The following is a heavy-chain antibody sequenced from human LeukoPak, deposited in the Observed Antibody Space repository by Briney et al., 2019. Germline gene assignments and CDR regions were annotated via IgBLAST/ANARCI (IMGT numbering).Heavy chain of an antibody. CDR1: GFTFSSYA. D-gene: IGHD3-10*01. Sequence: PGGSLRLSCAASGFTFSSYAMNWVRQAPGKGLEWVSTISGHGDYTYYADSVKGRFTISRDNSKNTLYLQMNSLRAEDTAVYYCAKTYGSGSYFAFDYWGQGTLVTVSS. V-gene: IGHV3-23*01. J-gene: IGHJ4*02. CDR2: ISGHGDYT. CDR3: AKTYGSGSYFAFDY.